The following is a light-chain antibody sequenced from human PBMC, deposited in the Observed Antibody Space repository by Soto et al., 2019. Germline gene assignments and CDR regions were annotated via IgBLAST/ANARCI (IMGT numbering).Light chain of an antibody. J-gene: IGKJ5*01. CDR2: SAS. Sequence: SQLTQSPSSLSASLGDRFAITCRASQGVRYNVAWYQQKPGNAPKLLIYSASTLQRGVPSRFIGSKSGTDFTLTISSLQPEDFATYYCQQLFTFGQGTRLEIK. V-gene: IGKV1-9*01. CDR1: QGVRYN. CDR3: QQLFT.